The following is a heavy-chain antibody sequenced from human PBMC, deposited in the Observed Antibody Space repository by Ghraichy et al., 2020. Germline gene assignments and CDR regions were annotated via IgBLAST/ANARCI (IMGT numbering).Heavy chain of an antibody. CDR2: ISSSSSYI. V-gene: IGHV3-21*01. CDR3: ARDLASGGSFDY. D-gene: IGHD2-15*01. J-gene: IGHJ4*02. Sequence: LSLTCAASGFTFSSYSMNWVRQAPGKGLEWVSSISSSSSYIYYADSVKGRFTISRDNAKNSLYLQMNSLRAEDTAVYYCARDLASGGSFDYWGQGTLVTVSS. CDR1: GFTFSSYS.